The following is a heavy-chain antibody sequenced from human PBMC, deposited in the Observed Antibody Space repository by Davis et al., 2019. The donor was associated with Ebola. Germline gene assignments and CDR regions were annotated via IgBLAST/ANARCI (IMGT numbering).Heavy chain of an antibody. CDR1: GFTFSNFS. V-gene: IGHV3-11*01. D-gene: IGHD5-24*01. J-gene: IGHJ4*02. Sequence: GGSLRLSCAASGFTFSNFSMTWMRRPPGKGLEWVSSVSGGGSTVYYADFVKGRFSISRDNARNSVLLHMSSLRVEDTAVYYCVRKSRDGYNYFDNWGQGTLVSVSS. CDR2: VSGGGSTV. CDR3: VRKSRDGYNYFDN.